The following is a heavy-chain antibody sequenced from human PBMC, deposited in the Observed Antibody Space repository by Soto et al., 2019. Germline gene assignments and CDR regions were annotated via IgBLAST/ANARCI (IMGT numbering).Heavy chain of an antibody. J-gene: IGHJ4*02. CDR2: IIPIVGKP. D-gene: IGHD3-10*01. V-gene: IGHV1-69*08. Sequence: QVQLVQSGAEVKKPGSSVKVSCKASGGTFSGYTFSWVRQAPGQGLEWMGRIIPIVGKPNYAQKFQGRVTITADKSTSTAYMELSSLRSEDTAVYYCARAYGSGSYRHFDYWGQGTLVTVSS. CDR1: GGTFSGYT. CDR3: ARAYGSGSYRHFDY.